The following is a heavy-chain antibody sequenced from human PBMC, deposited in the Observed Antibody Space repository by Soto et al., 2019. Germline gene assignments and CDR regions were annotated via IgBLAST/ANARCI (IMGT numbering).Heavy chain of an antibody. D-gene: IGHD3-10*01. V-gene: IGHV4-59*01. Sequence: SETLSLTCTVSGGSISSYYCSWIRQPPGKGLEWIGYIYYSGSTNYNPSLKSRVTISVDTSKNQFSLKLSSVTAADTAVYYCARGGVLLWFGESPGGWFDPWGQGTLVTVSS. CDR1: GGSISSYY. CDR2: IYYSGST. J-gene: IGHJ5*02. CDR3: ARGGVLLWFGESPGGWFDP.